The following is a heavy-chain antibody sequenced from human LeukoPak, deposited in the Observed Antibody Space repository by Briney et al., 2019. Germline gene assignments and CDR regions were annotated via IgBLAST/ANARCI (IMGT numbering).Heavy chain of an antibody. CDR3: ARDSGGSYDNWFDP. Sequence: PSETLSLTCTVSGYSISSGYYGGWIRQPPGKGLEWIGSIYHSGSTYYNPSLKSRVTISVDTSKNQFSLKLSSVTAADTAVYYCARDSGGSYDNWFDPWGQGTLVTVSS. J-gene: IGHJ5*02. CDR1: GYSISSGYY. V-gene: IGHV4-38-2*02. D-gene: IGHD1-26*01. CDR2: IYHSGST.